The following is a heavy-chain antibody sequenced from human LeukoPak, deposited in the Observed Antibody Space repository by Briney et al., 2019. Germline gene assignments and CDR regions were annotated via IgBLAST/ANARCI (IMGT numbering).Heavy chain of an antibody. Sequence: QPGRSLRLSCAASGFTFSSYGIHWVRQAPGKGLEWVAFIRYDGSNRFYADSVRGRFTISRDNSKNTVYLQMNSLRAEDTAVYYCAKDRSMTTVTPFDNWGQGTLVAVSS. D-gene: IGHD4-17*01. CDR1: GFTFSSYG. J-gene: IGHJ4*02. CDR2: IRYDGSNR. CDR3: AKDRSMTTVTPFDN. V-gene: IGHV3-30*02.